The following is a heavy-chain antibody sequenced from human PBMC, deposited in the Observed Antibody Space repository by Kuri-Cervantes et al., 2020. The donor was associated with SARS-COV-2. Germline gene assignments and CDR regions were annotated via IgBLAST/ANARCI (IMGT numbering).Heavy chain of an antibody. D-gene: IGHD1-26*01. V-gene: IGHV1-8*01. J-gene: IGHJ3*02. CDR2: MNPSTGNT. CDR3: AADIVGLTYAFDI. CDR1: GYTFTNYD. Sequence: ASVKVSCKASGYTFTNYDLNWVRQATGQGLEWMGWMNPSTGNTVYAQKFQGRVTMTWNTSFSTAYMELSSLRSEDTAVYYCAADIVGLTYAFDIWGQGAMVTVSS.